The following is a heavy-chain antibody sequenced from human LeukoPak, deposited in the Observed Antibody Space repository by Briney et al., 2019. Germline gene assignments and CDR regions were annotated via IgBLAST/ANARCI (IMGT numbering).Heavy chain of an antibody. V-gene: IGHV3-15*01. CDR3: ATVSPTFDY. CDR2: IKSKIDGGTA. Sequence: PGGSLRLSCAASGFTFSDAWMSWVRQAPGKGLEWVGRIKSKIDGGTADCAAPVEGRFTISRDDSKNTLYLQMNSLKTEDTAVYYCATVSPTFDYWGQGALVTVSS. J-gene: IGHJ4*02. CDR1: GFTFSDAW.